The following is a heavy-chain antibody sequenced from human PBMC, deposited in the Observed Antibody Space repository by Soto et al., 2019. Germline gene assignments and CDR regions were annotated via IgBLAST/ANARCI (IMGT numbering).Heavy chain of an antibody. J-gene: IGHJ6*02. CDR3: ARDDSSGYYPYYYYGMDV. Sequence: QVQLVQSGAEVKKPGFSVKVSCKASGGTFSSYTISWVRQAPGQGLEWMGRIIPILGIANYAQKFQGRVTITADKSTSTAYMELSSLRSEDTAVYYCARDDSSGYYPYYYYGMDVWGQGTTVTVSS. CDR1: GGTFSSYT. D-gene: IGHD3-22*01. CDR2: IIPILGIA. V-gene: IGHV1-69*08.